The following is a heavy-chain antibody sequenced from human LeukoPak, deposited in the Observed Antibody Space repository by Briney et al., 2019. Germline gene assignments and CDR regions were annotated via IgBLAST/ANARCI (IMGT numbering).Heavy chain of an antibody. J-gene: IGHJ4*02. D-gene: IGHD1-26*01. Sequence: GESLKISCKGSGYSFTTYWIAWVRQMPGKGLEWMGIIEPSDSHTRYSPSFQGQVTISADKSISTAYLQWRSLKASDTAMYFCTRHGASGSYYSFWGQGTLVTVSS. V-gene: IGHV5-51*01. CDR2: IEPSDSHT. CDR1: GYSFTTYW. CDR3: TRHGASGSYYSF.